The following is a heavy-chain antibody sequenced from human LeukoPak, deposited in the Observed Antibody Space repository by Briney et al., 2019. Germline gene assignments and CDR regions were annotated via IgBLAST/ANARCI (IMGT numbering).Heavy chain of an antibody. Sequence: GASVKVSCKASGYTFTSYAMNWVRQAPGQGLEWMGWINTNTGNPTYAQGFTGRFVFSLDTSVSTAYLQISSLKAEDTAVYYCARPQRELLWFGDLLSQYYYYGMDVWGQGTTVTVSS. J-gene: IGHJ6*02. CDR2: INTNTGNP. D-gene: IGHD3-10*01. V-gene: IGHV7-4-1*02. CDR3: ARPQRELLWFGDLLSQYYYYGMDV. CDR1: GYTFTSYA.